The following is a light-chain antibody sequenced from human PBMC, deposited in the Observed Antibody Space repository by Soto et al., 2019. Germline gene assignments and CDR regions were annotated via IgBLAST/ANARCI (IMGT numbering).Light chain of an antibody. CDR3: QQYGSAIT. V-gene: IGKV3-20*01. CDR2: GAS. J-gene: IGKJ5*01. Sequence: EIVLTQSPGTLSLSPGERATLSCRASQSVSSSYLAWYQQKPGQAPRLLIYGASSRATGIPDRFSGSGSGTDFTLTISRLEPEDFAVYYCQQYGSAITFGQGTR. CDR1: QSVSSSY.